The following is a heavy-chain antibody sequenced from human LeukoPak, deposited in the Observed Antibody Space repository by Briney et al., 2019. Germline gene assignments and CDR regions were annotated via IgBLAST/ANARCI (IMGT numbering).Heavy chain of an antibody. CDR2: ISGSGGST. J-gene: IGHJ4*02. CDR3: AKTTTVPTSFDY. D-gene: IGHD4-17*01. V-gene: IGHV3-23*01. CDR1: GFTFSSYA. Sequence: GGSLRLSCAASGFTFSSYAMSWVRQAPGKGLEWVSTISGSGGSTYYADSVKGRFTISRDNSENTLYLQMNSLRAEDTAVYYCAKTTTVPTSFDYWGQGTLVTVSS.